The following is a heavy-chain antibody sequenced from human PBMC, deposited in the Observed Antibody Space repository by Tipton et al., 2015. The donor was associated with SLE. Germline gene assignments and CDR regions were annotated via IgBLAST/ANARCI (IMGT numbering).Heavy chain of an antibody. CDR1: GGSISSHY. V-gene: IGHV4-59*11. Sequence: TLSLTCTVSGGSISSHYWSWIRQTPGKGLEWMGYIYYSGSTNYNPSLKSRVTISVDTSKNQFSLKLSSVTAADTAVYYCARDPGYCSGGSCSDAFDIWGQGTMVTVSS. D-gene: IGHD2-15*01. J-gene: IGHJ3*02. CDR2: IYYSGST. CDR3: ARDPGYCSGGSCSDAFDI.